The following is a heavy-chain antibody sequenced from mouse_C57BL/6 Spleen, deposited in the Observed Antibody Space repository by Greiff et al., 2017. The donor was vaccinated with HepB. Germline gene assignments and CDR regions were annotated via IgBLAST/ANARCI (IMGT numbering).Heavy chain of an antibody. V-gene: IGHV5-17*01. CDR2: ISSGSSTI. Sequence: EVKLMESGGGLVKPVGSLKLSCAASGFTFSDYGMHWVRQAPEKGLEWVAYISSGSSTIYYADTVKGRFTISRDNAKNTLFLQMTSLRSEDTAMYYCARLDGYYGAMDYWGQGTSVTVSS. J-gene: IGHJ4*01. D-gene: IGHD2-3*01. CDR1: GFTFSDYG. CDR3: ARLDGYYGAMDY.